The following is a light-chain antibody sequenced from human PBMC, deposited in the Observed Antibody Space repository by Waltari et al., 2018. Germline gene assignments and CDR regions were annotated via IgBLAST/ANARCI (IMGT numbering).Light chain of an antibody. CDR3: QEANSFPLT. J-gene: IGKJ4*01. CDR2: AAS. CDR1: QGIRSW. V-gene: IGKV1-12*01. Sequence: DIQMTQSPPSVSASVGYRVTITCRASQGIRSWLSWYQQKPGKAPKLLIYAASKLQSGVPSRFSGSDSGTEFTLTISSLQPEDVATYYCQEANSFPLTFGGGTKVEI.